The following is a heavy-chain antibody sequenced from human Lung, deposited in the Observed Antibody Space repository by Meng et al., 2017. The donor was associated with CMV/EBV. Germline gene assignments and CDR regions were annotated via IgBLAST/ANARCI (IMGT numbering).Heavy chain of an antibody. Sequence: SETLSLXCTVSGGSVSSGSYYWSWIRQPPGKGLEWIGYIYYSGSTNYNPSLKSRVTISIDTSKNQFSLKLSSVTAADTAMYYCARGNSGHSFYYYGLHVWGQGTTVTVSS. CDR2: IYYSGST. J-gene: IGHJ6*02. CDR3: ARGNSGHSFYYYGLHV. CDR1: GGSVSSGSYY. V-gene: IGHV4-61*01. D-gene: IGHD5-12*01.